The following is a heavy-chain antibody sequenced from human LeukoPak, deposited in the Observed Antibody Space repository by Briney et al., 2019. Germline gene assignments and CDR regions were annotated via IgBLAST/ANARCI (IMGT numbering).Heavy chain of an antibody. J-gene: IGHJ4*02. CDR2: IIPILGIA. V-gene: IGHV1-69*04. D-gene: IGHD6-13*01. CDR3: ARDMKAGIAAVGLPDY. Sequence: ASVKVSCKASGGTLSSYAIIWVRQAPGQGLEWMGGIIPILGIANYAQKFQGRVTITADKSTSTAYMELSSLRSEDTAVYYCARDMKAGIAAVGLPDYWGQGTLVTVSS. CDR1: GGTLSSYA.